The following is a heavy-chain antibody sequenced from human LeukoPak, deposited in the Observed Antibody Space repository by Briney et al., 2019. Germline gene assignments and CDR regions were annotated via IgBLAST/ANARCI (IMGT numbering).Heavy chain of an antibody. CDR2: INPNSGGT. J-gene: IGHJ4*02. Sequence: EASVKVSCKASGYTFTGYYIHWVRLAPGQGLEWMGWINPNSGGTAYAQNFQGRVTMTKDTSITTAYMELSRLRSDDTAMYYCAKTSGYFPLYYFDYWGQGTLVTVSS. CDR1: GYTFTGYY. CDR3: AKTSGYFPLYYFDY. V-gene: IGHV1-2*02. D-gene: IGHD5-12*01.